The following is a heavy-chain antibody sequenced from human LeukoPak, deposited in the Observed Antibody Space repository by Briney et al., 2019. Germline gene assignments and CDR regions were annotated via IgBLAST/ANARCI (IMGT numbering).Heavy chain of an antibody. CDR3: ARETAFAAAGPLDY. Sequence: ASVKVSCKTSGYRFTGYYIHWVRQAPGQGLEWMGWIDPNSGGTNYAQKFQGGVSLTRDTSVSTVHMDLTRLRSDDTAIYYCARETAFAAAGPLDYWGQGTLVTVSS. CDR2: IDPNSGGT. D-gene: IGHD6-13*01. V-gene: IGHV1-2*02. J-gene: IGHJ4*02. CDR1: GYRFTGYY.